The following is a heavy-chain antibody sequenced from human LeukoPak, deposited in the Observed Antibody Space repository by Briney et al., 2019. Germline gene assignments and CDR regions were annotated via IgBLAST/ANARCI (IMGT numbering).Heavy chain of an antibody. J-gene: IGHJ4*02. D-gene: IGHD6-13*01. CDR2: IWYGGSNK. CDR1: GFTFSSYA. Sequence: PGGSLRLSCAASGFTFSSYAMSWVRQAPGKGLEWVAVIWYGGSNKYYAGSVKGRFTISRDNSKNTLYLQMNSLRVEDTAVYYCAKDPYPGIAAAGYFDYWGQGTLVTVSS. V-gene: IGHV3-30*02. CDR3: AKDPYPGIAAAGYFDY.